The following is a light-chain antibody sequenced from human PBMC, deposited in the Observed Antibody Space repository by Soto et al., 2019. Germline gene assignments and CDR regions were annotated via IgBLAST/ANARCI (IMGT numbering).Light chain of an antibody. Sequence: ENVLAQSPGTLSLSPGERATPPCRASQSVSSSYLAWYQQKPGQAPRLLIYGASSRATGIPDRFSGSGSGTDFTLTISRLEPEDFAVYYCQQYGSLVTFGQGTKVDIK. CDR2: GAS. V-gene: IGKV3-20*01. CDR1: QSVSSSY. J-gene: IGKJ1*01. CDR3: QQYGSLVT.